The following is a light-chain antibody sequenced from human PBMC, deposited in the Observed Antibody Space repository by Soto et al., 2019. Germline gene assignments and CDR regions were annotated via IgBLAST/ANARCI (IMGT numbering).Light chain of an antibody. CDR2: GAS. Sequence: EIVLTQSPGTLSLSPGERATLSCRASQSVSSSYLAWYQQIPGQTPRLLIYGASTRATGIPVRFSGSGSGTEFTLTISSLQSEDFAVYYCHQYDDGPYTFGQGTKVDI. V-gene: IGKV3-15*01. CDR3: HQYDDGPYT. CDR1: QSVSSSY. J-gene: IGKJ2*01.